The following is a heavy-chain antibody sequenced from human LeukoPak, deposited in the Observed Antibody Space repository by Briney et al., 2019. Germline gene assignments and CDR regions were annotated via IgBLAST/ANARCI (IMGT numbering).Heavy chain of an antibody. V-gene: IGHV4-31*03. Sequence: SETLSLTCTVSGGSISSCAYCWSWIRQRPGKGLEWIGYMYYDGSTYSNPSLKSRLTISVDTSKNQFSLKLSSVTAADTAVYYCARGPYYDFWSGYPYMDVWGKGTTVTVSS. J-gene: IGHJ6*03. D-gene: IGHD3-3*01. CDR2: MYYDGST. CDR1: GGSISSCAYC. CDR3: ARGPYYDFWSGYPYMDV.